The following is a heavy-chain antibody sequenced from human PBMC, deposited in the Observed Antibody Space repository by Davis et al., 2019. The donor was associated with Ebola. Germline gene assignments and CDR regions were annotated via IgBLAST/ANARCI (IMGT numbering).Heavy chain of an antibody. CDR1: GFTVSHYG. Sequence: SCAASGFTVSHYGIHWVRQAPGKGLEWVADIWANGQNKYFADSVKGRVTIFRDNSKNTVYLQMDSLRAEDTAVYYCAKDFGGPVDSWGQGTLVDASS. V-gene: IGHV3-33*06. CDR3: AKDFGGPVDS. D-gene: IGHD3-3*01. CDR2: IWANGQNK. J-gene: IGHJ4*02.